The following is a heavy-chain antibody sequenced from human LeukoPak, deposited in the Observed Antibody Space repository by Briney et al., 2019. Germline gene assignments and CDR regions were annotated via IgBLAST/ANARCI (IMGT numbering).Heavy chain of an antibody. D-gene: IGHD1-26*01. Sequence: SETLSLTCTVSGGPISSGDYYWGWIRQPPGMGPEWIGSINYRGTTYYNPSLQSRVAISVDTSKNQFSLQLTSATATDTAVYYCARVSRDSGNYYTFLDYWGQGTLVTVSS. CDR1: GGPISSGDYY. J-gene: IGHJ4*02. CDR2: INYRGTT. V-gene: IGHV4-39*07. CDR3: ARVSRDSGNYYTFLDY.